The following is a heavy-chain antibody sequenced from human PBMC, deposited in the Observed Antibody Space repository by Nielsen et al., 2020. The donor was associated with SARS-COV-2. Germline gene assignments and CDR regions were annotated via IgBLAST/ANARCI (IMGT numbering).Heavy chain of an antibody. CDR3: ATDGQAFEY. D-gene: IGHD4-17*01. Sequence: GESLKISCATSGFIFNNYWVSWVRQAPGKGLEWVANIDADGSNKYYVDSVKGRFTISRNNAENSAYLQMNSLRAEDTGLYYCATDGQAFEYWGRGTLVSDSS. CDR2: IDADGSNK. CDR1: GFIFNNYW. V-gene: IGHV3-7*03. J-gene: IGHJ4*02.